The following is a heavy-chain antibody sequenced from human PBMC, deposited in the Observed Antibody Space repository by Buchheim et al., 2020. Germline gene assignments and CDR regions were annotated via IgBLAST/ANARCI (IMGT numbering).Heavy chain of an antibody. CDR1: GFTFSTYT. J-gene: IGHJ4*02. Sequence: EVQLVESGGGLVQPGGSLTLSCAASGFTFSTYTMNWVRQAPGKGLEWVASISGSSNYIYHADSVTGRFAVSRDNANKSLYLQMTSLRVEDTAVYYCARGTTTVAGTHWGQGTL. D-gene: IGHD4-23*01. CDR3: ARGTTTVAGTH. CDR2: ISGSSNYI. V-gene: IGHV3-21*01.